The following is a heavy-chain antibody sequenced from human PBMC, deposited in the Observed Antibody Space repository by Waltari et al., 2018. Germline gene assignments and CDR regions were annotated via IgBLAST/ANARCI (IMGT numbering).Heavy chain of an antibody. D-gene: IGHD6-25*01. V-gene: IGHV3-30*02. CDR2: IRYDGSNK. CDR3: ANSIAAHDAFDI. Sequence: QVQLVESGGGVVQHGGSLRLSCAASGFTFSSYGMHWVRQAPGKGLEWVAFIRYDGSNKYYADSVKGRFTISRDNSKNTLYLQMNSLRAEDTAVYYCANSIAAHDAFDIWGQGTMVTVSS. CDR1: GFTFSSYG. J-gene: IGHJ3*02.